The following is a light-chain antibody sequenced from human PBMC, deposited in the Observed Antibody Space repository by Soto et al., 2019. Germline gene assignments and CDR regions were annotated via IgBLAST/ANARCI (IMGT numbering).Light chain of an antibody. CDR1: QSVSSSY. J-gene: IGKJ1*01. CDR2: GAS. V-gene: IGKV3-20*01. Sequence: EIVLRQSRGTLYLSREDGATLTCRASQSVSSSYLAWYQQKPGQAPRLLIYGASSRATGIPDRFSGSGSGTDFTLTISRLEPEDFAVYYCQQYGSSRWTFGQGTKVAIK. CDR3: QQYGSSRWT.